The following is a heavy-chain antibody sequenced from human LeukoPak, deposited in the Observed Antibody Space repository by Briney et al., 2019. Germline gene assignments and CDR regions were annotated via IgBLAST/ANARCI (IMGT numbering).Heavy chain of an antibody. CDR1: GFTFSNAW. Sequence: PGGSLRLSCAASGFTFSNAWMSWVRQAPGKGLEWVGRIKSKTDGGTTDYAAPVKGRFTISRDDSKNTLYLQMNSLKTEDTAVYYCTTDISQLGYYSSTSCYRTHFDYWGQGTLVTVSS. D-gene: IGHD2-2*01. CDR2: IKSKTDGGTT. V-gene: IGHV3-15*01. J-gene: IGHJ4*02. CDR3: TTDISQLGYYSSTSCYRTHFDY.